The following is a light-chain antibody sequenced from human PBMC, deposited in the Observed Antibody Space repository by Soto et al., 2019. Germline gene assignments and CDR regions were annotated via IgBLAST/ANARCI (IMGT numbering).Light chain of an antibody. CDR3: QQYDDWLRLT. CDR1: QSVNIY. J-gene: IGKJ4*01. CDR2: GAS. V-gene: IGKV3D-15*01. Sequence: EIVMTQSPATLSVSPGERATLSCRASQSVNIYLAWYQQKPGQAPRLLIFGASYRATGIPARFSGSGSGTEFNLTISSLQSKDFAVYFCQQYDDWLRLTFGGGTKVDIK.